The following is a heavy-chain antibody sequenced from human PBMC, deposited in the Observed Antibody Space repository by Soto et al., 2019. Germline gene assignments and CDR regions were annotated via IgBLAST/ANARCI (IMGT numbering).Heavy chain of an antibody. CDR3: ARDFGEVGATAVYDI. CDR1: GFSFSLYW. D-gene: IGHD1-26*01. V-gene: IGHV3-74*01. J-gene: IGHJ3*02. CDR2: INGDGSDT. Sequence: GSLRLSCAASGFSFSLYWMHWVRQAPGKGLVWASRINGDGSDTSYGDSVKGRFTTSRDNAKNTLYLHMNSLGAEDTAVYYCARDFGEVGATAVYDIWGQGTMVTVSS.